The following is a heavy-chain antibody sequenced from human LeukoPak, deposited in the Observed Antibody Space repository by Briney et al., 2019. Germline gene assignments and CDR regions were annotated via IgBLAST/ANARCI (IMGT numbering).Heavy chain of an antibody. CDR3: ARDQDYGDYEAPSAFDI. D-gene: IGHD4-17*01. CDR2: ISYDGSNK. V-gene: IGHV3-30*04. CDR1: GFTFSSYA. Sequence: GGPLRLSCAASGFTFSSYAMHWVRQAPGKGLEWVAVISYDGSNKYYADSVKGRFTISRDNSKNTLYLQMNSLRAEDTAVYYCARDQDYGDYEAPSAFDIWGQGTMVTVSS. J-gene: IGHJ3*02.